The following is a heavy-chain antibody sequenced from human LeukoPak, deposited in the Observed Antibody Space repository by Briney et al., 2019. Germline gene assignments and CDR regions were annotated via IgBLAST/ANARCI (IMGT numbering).Heavy chain of an antibody. D-gene: IGHD3-22*01. CDR3: AKELGRGGDTSGDYYLDAFDI. J-gene: IGHJ3*02. V-gene: IGHV3-23*01. CDR2: IRPGGDVT. Sequence: GEPLNISCKASGYSFTNYWIGWVRPAPGRGLEWVAAIRPGGDVTYYAESVKGRFSISRDNSKNTLYLDINSLRAEDTALYKCAKELGRGGDTSGDYYLDAFDIWGQGTMVSASS. CDR1: GYSFTNYW.